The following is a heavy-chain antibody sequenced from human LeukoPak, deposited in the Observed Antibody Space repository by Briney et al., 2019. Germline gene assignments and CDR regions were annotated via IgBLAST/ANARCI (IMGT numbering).Heavy chain of an antibody. V-gene: IGHV1-2*02. J-gene: IGHJ4*02. CDR1: GYTFTGYC. Sequence: ASVKVSCKASGYTFTGYCMHWVRQAPGQGLEWMGWINPNSGGTNYAQKFQGRVTMTRDTSISTAYMELSRLRSDDTAVYYCARVLRNFWSGSSYYFDYWGQGTLVTVSS. CDR2: INPNSGGT. CDR3: ARVLRNFWSGSSYYFDY. D-gene: IGHD3-3*01.